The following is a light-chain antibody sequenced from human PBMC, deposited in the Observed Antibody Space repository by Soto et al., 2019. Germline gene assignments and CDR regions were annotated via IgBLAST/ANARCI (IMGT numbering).Light chain of an antibody. J-gene: IGLJ2*01. CDR2: DVS. CDR1: SSDVGGYNY. V-gene: IGLV2-14*01. CDR3: SSYTSSHVV. Sequence: QSALTQPASVSGSPGQSITISCTGTSSDVGGYNYVSWYQQHPGKAPKLMIYDVSNRPSGVSNRFSGSKSGNTASLTISGLQAEDEADYYCSSYTSSHVVFAGGTKLTVL.